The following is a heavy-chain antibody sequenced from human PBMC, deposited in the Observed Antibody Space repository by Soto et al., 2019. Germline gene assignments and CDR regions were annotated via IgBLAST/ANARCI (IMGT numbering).Heavy chain of an antibody. CDR3: AREIQGYSSRPMDV. J-gene: IGHJ6*01. D-gene: IGHD6-13*01. CDR2: IIPIFGTA. Sequence: GGSVEECSKASGGTFRSYAISLVRQAPGQGLEWMGGIIPIFGTANYAQKFQGRVTITADESTSTAYIELSSLRSEDTAVYYRAREIQGYSSRPMDVWGQGTTVTVSS. CDR1: GGTFRSYA. V-gene: IGHV1-69*01.